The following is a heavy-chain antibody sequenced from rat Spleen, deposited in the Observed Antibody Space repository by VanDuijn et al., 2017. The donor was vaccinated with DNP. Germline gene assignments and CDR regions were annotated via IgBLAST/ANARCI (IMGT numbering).Heavy chain of an antibody. D-gene: IGHD1-10*01. CDR3: TRIRNNYVFDY. V-gene: IGHV2-19*01. J-gene: IGHJ2*01. CDR2: IRSGGTT. CDR1: GFSLTDYS. Sequence: QVQLKESGPDLVQPSQTLSLTCTVSGFSLTDYSVHWIRQPPGKGLEWMGRIRSGGTTDYNSALKSRLSISRDTSKSQVFFTMNSLQTEDTAIYFCTRIRNNYVFDYWGQGVMVTVSS.